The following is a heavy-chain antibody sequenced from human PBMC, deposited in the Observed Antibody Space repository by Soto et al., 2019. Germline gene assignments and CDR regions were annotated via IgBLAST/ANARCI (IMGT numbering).Heavy chain of an antibody. CDR3: ARGGIQLSYAFDY. CDR1: GTSVLNYY. D-gene: IGHD5-18*01. Sequence: SETLSLTCIVSGTSVLNYYWSWIRQPAGKGLEHIGRIYTSGSTSYNPSLKSRVTMSMDTSQTQIYLNLTSVTAADTAVYYCARGGIQLSYAFDYWGQGIQVTVSS. CDR2: IYTSGST. V-gene: IGHV4-4*07. J-gene: IGHJ4*02.